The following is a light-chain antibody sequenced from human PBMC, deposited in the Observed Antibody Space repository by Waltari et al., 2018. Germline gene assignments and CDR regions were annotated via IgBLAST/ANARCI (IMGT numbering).Light chain of an antibody. Sequence: IVVTQSPLSLSVTPGESASISCRSSQSLLNSNGYNYVDWYLQKPGQPPQHLIYLGSSRAAGVPDRFRGSGSGTDFTLNISRVEAEDVGVYYCVQTLETPPWTFGQGTKVEIK. CDR2: LGS. V-gene: IGKV2-28*01. CDR3: VQTLETPPWT. J-gene: IGKJ1*01. CDR1: QSLLNSNGYNY.